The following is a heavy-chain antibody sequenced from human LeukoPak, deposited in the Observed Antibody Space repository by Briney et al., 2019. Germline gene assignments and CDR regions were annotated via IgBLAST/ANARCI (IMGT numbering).Heavy chain of an antibody. Sequence: PGGSLRLSCAASGFTFSSYGMHWVRQAPGRGLEWVAVIWYDGSNKYYADSVKGRFTISRDNSKNTLYLQMNSLRAEDTAVYYCARTVAGTVGGPAIDYWGQGTLVTVSS. CDR3: ARTVAGTVGGPAIDY. V-gene: IGHV3-33*01. D-gene: IGHD6-19*01. CDR2: IWYDGSNK. J-gene: IGHJ4*02. CDR1: GFTFSSYG.